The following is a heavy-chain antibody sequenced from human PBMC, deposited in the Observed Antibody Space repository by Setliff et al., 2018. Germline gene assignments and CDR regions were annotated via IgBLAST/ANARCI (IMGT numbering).Heavy chain of an antibody. V-gene: IGHV3-7*01. CDR3: ARASKGLYCGSDCFYTFDS. CDR1: GFTFSNYA. Sequence: PGGSLRLSCAASGFTFSNYAMTWVRQAPGKGLEWVANINQDGSETYYVDSLKGRFSVSRDNGKNSLYLQMNSLRAEDTAVYYCARASKGLYCGSDCFYTFDSWGPGTLVTAPQ. CDR2: INQDGSET. D-gene: IGHD2-21*02. J-gene: IGHJ4*02.